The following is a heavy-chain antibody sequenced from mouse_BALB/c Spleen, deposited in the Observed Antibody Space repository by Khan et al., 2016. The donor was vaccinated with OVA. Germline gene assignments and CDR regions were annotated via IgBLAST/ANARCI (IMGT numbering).Heavy chain of an antibody. J-gene: IGHJ4*01. D-gene: IGHD4-1*01. CDR2: IYPGDDST. Sequence: QVQLQQSGPELVKPGALVKISCKASGYTFTSYDINWVMQRPGQGLEWIGWIYPGDDSTKYNEKFKGKATLTADKSSSTAYMQLSSLTSDKSADYFCTREGILAVAMDYWGQGTSVTVSS. V-gene: IGHV1S56*01. CDR3: TREGILAVAMDY. CDR1: GYTFTSYD.